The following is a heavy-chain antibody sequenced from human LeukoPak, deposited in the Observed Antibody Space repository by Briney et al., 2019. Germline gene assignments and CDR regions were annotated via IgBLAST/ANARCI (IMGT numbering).Heavy chain of an antibody. CDR3: ARSLATWGQYYFDH. Sequence: KSGGSLRLSCAASGFTFSSYSMNWVRQAPGKGLEWVSSIGTSSSYIYYADSVKGRFTISRDNAKNSLYLQMNSLGAEDTAVYYCARSLATWGQYYFDHWGQGTLVTVSS. CDR1: GFTFSSYS. D-gene: IGHD7-27*01. CDR2: IGTSSSYI. J-gene: IGHJ4*02. V-gene: IGHV3-21*01.